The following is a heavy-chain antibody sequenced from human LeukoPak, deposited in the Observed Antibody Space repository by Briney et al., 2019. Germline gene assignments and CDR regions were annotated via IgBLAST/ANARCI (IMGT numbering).Heavy chain of an antibody. Sequence: PSETLSLTCTVSVGSISSGDYYWSWIRQPPGKGLEWIGYIYYSGSTYYNPSLKSRVTISVDTSKNQFSLKVSSVTAADTAVYYCASDDGSGRIDYWGQGTLVTVSS. CDR3: ASDDGSGRIDY. J-gene: IGHJ4*02. CDR2: IYYSGST. CDR1: VGSISSGDYY. V-gene: IGHV4-30-4*01. D-gene: IGHD3-10*01.